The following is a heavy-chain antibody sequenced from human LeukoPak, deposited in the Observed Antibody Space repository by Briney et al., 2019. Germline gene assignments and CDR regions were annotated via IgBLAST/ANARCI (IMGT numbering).Heavy chain of an antibody. J-gene: IGHJ5*02. CDR2: IKQDGSEE. V-gene: IGHV3-7*01. D-gene: IGHD3-22*01. CDR1: GLTFSNYW. Sequence: GGSLRLSCAASGLTFSNYWMSWVRQAPGKGLEWVANIKQDGSEEYYVDSVKGRFTISRDNSKNTLYLQMNSLRAEDTAVYYCARDEQRRNYYDSSGYNQSWGQGTLVTVSS. CDR3: ARDEQRRNYYDSSGYNQS.